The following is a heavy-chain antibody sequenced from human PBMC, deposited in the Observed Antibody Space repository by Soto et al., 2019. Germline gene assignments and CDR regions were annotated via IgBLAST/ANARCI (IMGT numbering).Heavy chain of an antibody. CDR2: ISNRGDT. Sequence: ESGGGLVQPGGSLRLSCTASGFIVSDTYVNWVRQAPGKGLEWVSVISNRGDTHYADSVRVRFSLSRDISDNTLHLQMNNLRVEETAVYYCAREPRYCRGGTCSITGDAYDIWGQGTMVTVSS. CDR1: GFIVSDTY. V-gene: IGHV3-66*01. J-gene: IGHJ3*02. D-gene: IGHD2-15*01. CDR3: AREPRYCRGGTCSITGDAYDI.